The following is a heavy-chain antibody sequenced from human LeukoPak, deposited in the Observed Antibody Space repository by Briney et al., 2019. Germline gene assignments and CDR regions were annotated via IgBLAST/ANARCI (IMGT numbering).Heavy chain of an antibody. D-gene: IGHD5-12*01. V-gene: IGHV3-64*01. J-gene: IGHJ5*02. CDR3: ARGGYGVSAFDP. CDR1: GFTFSSYA. CDR2: ISSNGGST. Sequence: GGSLRLSCAAPGFTFSSYAMHWVRQAPGKGLEYVSAISSNGGSTYYANSVKGRFTISRDNSKNPLYLQMGSLRAEDMAVYYCARGGYGVSAFDPWGQGTLVTVSS.